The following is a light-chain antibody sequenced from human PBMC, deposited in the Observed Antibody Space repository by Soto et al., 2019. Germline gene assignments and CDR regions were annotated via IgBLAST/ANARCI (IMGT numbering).Light chain of an antibody. V-gene: IGKV1-5*03. CDR3: QQYNTYWT. Sequence: IQMTQSPSTLSASVGDRVTITCRARQSISSWLAWYQQKPGKAPKLLIYKASSLESGVPSRFSGSGSGTEFTLTISSLQPDDFATYYCQQYNTYWTFGQGTKVEIE. J-gene: IGKJ1*01. CDR2: KAS. CDR1: QSISSW.